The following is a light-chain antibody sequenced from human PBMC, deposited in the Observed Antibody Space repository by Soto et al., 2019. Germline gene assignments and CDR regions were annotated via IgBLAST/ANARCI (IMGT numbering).Light chain of an antibody. CDR1: ESVHRN. Sequence: EVVMTQSPATLSVSPGERVTLSCRASESVHRNLAWYQQKPGQGPSLLIYYASPRATGVPDRFTGSGSGTEFTLTIIRLQSEDFGVYHCQHYSNWPPTFGPGTKVEIK. J-gene: IGKJ3*01. V-gene: IGKV3-15*01. CDR2: YAS. CDR3: QHYSNWPPT.